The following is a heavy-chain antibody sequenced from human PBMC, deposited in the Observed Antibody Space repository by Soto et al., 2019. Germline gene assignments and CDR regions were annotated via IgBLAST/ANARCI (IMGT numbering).Heavy chain of an antibody. CDR1: GYTFTSFG. V-gene: IGHV1-18*01. CDR3: TRPTDFYYYAMDV. CDR2: ISGYNGNT. Sequence: ASVKVSCKASGYTFTSFGINWVRQAPGQGLEWMGWISGYNGNTNYAQNLQDRVTMTRDTSTSTAYMELRSLRSDDTAVYYCTRPTDFYYYAMDVWGQGTTVTVSS. J-gene: IGHJ6*02.